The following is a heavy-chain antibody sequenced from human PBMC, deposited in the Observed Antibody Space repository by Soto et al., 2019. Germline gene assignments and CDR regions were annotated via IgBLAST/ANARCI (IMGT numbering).Heavy chain of an antibody. D-gene: IGHD3-9*01. Sequence: GSLRLSCAASGFTFSSYSMNWVRQAPGKGLEWVSSISSSSSYIYYADSVKGRFTISRDNAKNSLYLQMNSLRAEDTAVYYCARDLGNYDILTEDYWGQGTLVTVSS. V-gene: IGHV3-21*01. J-gene: IGHJ4*02. CDR2: ISSSSSYI. CDR3: ARDLGNYDILTEDY. CDR1: GFTFSSYS.